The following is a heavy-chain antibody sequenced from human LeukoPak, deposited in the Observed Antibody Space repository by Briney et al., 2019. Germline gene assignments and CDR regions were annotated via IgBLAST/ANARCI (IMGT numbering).Heavy chain of an antibody. Sequence: SETLSLTCTVSGGSISRYYWSWIRQPAGQGLEWIGRIYTSESTNYNPSLKSRVTMSVDTSKNQFSLKLSSVTAGDTAVYYCARGARLYYYDSSGYYYSYYFDYWGQGTLVTVSS. J-gene: IGHJ4*02. CDR1: GGSISRYY. D-gene: IGHD3-22*01. V-gene: IGHV4-4*07. CDR3: ARGARLYYYDSSGYYYSYYFDY. CDR2: IYTSEST.